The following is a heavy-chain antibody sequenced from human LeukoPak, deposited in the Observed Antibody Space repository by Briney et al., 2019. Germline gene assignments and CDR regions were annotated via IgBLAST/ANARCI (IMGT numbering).Heavy chain of an antibody. CDR1: GFTFSSYG. CDR3: ARRVYNSGWYIDY. J-gene: IGHJ4*02. V-gene: IGHV3-30*03. D-gene: IGHD6-19*01. CDR2: ISYDGSNK. Sequence: GRSLRLSCAASGFTFSSYGMHWVRQAPGKGLEWVAVISYDGSNKYYADSVKGRFTISRDNSKNTLYLQMNSLRAEDTAVYYCARRVYNSGWYIDYWGQGTLVTVSS.